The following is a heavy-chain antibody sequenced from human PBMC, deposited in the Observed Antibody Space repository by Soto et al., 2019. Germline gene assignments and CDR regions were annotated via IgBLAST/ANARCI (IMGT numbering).Heavy chain of an antibody. V-gene: IGHV1-46*01. CDR1: GYTFTTYD. Sequence: QVQLVQSGAEVKKPGASVRVSCKASGYTFTTYDIHRVRQAPGLGLEWMGIITPGGGITSYAQKFKGRITMTRDTSTSTVYMELSSLRSEDTAMYYCAKVLSELVPRYFDTWGQGTLVTVSS. CDR3: AKVLSELVPRYFDT. CDR2: ITPGGGIT. D-gene: IGHD6-13*01. J-gene: IGHJ4*02.